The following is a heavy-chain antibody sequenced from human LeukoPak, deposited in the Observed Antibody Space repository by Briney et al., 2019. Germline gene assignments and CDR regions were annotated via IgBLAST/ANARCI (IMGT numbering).Heavy chain of an antibody. Sequence: GGSLRLSCVASGLNFDDSAMHWVRQAPGKGLEWVSLISADGGSTFSADSVKGRFSISRDNSKNSLYLQMNRLRSEDTAMYYCAKESGNFDYWGQGTLVAVSS. J-gene: IGHJ4*02. V-gene: IGHV3-43*02. CDR3: AKESGNFDY. CDR2: ISADGGST. CDR1: GLNFDDSA.